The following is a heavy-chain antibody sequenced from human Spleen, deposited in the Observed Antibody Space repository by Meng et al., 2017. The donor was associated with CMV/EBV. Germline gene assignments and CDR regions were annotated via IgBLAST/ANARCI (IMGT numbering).Heavy chain of an antibody. D-gene: IGHD3-3*01. V-gene: IGHV3-23*01. J-gene: IGHJ4*02. CDR1: GFTVSSYA. Sequence: AASGFTVSSYAMSWVRQAPGKGLEWVSAISGSGGSTYYADSAKGRFTISRDNSKNTLYLQMNSLRAEDTAVYYCAKGSPSGYQDFDYWGQGTLVTVSS. CDR2: ISGSGGST. CDR3: AKGSPSGYQDFDY.